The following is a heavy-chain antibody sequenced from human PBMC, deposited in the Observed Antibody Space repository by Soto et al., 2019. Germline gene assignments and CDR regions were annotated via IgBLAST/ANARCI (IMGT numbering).Heavy chain of an antibody. Sequence: AASVKVSFKASGYTFTSYYMHWVRQAPGQGLEWMGIINPSGGSTSYAQKFQGRVTMTRDTSTSTVYMKLSSLRSEDTAVYYCARSRNGGYDNSYYNNGMDVRGQGTTVTVSS. CDR1: GYTFTSYY. D-gene: IGHD5-12*01. CDR2: INPSGGST. J-gene: IGHJ6*02. CDR3: ARSRNGGYDNSYYNNGMDV. V-gene: IGHV1-46*03.